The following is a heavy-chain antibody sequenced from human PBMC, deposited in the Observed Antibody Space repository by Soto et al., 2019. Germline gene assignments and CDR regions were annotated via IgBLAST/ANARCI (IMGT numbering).Heavy chain of an antibody. Sequence: AGESLKISCKGSGYSFTSYWIGWVRQMPGKGLEWMGIIYPRDSDTRYSPSVEGQVTMSVDKSVSTAYLQWSSLKASDTAMYYCARSTGSSSWYEYNWFDPWGQGTRVTVSS. D-gene: IGHD6-13*01. CDR3: ARSTGSSSWYEYNWFDP. CDR2: IYPRDSDT. V-gene: IGHV5-51*01. CDR1: GYSFTSYW. J-gene: IGHJ5*02.